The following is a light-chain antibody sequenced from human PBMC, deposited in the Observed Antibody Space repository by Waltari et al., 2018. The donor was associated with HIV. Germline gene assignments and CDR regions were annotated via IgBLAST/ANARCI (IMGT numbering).Light chain of an antibody. CDR2: GIS. CDR3: QQYGSSRYT. J-gene: IGKJ2*01. Sequence: DIVLTQSPGTLSLSPGARATLSCRASQSFSSSYLAWYQQKPGQAPRLLIYGISSRVTGTPDRFSGSGSGTDFTLTISRLEPEDFAVYYCQQYGSSRYTFGQGTKLEIK. CDR1: QSFSSSY. V-gene: IGKV3-20*01.